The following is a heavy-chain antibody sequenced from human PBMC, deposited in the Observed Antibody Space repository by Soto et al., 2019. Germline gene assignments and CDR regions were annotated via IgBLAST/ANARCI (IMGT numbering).Heavy chain of an antibody. D-gene: IGHD2-2*01. V-gene: IGHV1-18*01. CDR3: AREYCSSTSCYGVDY. Sequence: ASVKVSCKACGYTFTTYGISWVRQAPGQGLEWMGWISTSNGNTKYAQKVEGRVAMTTDTSTSTAYMELRSLRSDDTAVYYCAREYCSSTSCYGVDYWGQGILVTVSS. CDR1: GYTFTTYG. CDR2: ISTSNGNT. J-gene: IGHJ4*02.